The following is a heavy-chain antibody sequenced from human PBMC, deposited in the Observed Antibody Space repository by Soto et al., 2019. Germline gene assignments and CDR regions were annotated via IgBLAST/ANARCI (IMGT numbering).Heavy chain of an antibody. Sequence: SETLSLTCTVSGGSISSSSYYWGWIRQPPGKGLEWIGSIYYSGSTYYNPSLKSRVTISVDTSKNQFSLKLSSVTAADTAVYYCARQRRYCSGGSCSDIDPWGQASLVTVSS. D-gene: IGHD2-15*01. CDR3: ARQRRYCSGGSCSDIDP. CDR1: GGSISSSSYY. J-gene: IGHJ5*02. V-gene: IGHV4-39*01. CDR2: IYYSGST.